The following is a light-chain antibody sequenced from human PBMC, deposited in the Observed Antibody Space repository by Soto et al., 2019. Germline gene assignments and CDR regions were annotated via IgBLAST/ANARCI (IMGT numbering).Light chain of an antibody. CDR3: QQYPGT. CDR1: QSISDW. Sequence: DIQMTQSPSTLSASVGDRVTITCRASQSISDWLAWYQQKPGKAPKLLIHYASSLVSGVPSRFSGSGSGTEFTLTISSLQPDDFATYYCQQYPGTFGQGTKLEIK. CDR2: YAS. V-gene: IGKV1-5*01. J-gene: IGKJ2*01.